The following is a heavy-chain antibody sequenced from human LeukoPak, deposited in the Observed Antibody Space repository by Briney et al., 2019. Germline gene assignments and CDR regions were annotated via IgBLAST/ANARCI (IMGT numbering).Heavy chain of an antibody. J-gene: IGHJ6*02. CDR2: ISGSGGST. CDR3: AKSYYDFWSGYYSLNYYGMDV. D-gene: IGHD3-3*01. V-gene: IGHV3-23*01. Sequence: GGSLRLSCAASGFTVSSNYMSWVRQAPGKGLEWVSAISGSGGSTYYADSVKGRFTISRDNSKNTLYLQMNSLRAEDTAVYYCAKSYYDFWSGYYSLNYYGMDVWGQGTTVTVSS. CDR1: GFTVSSNY.